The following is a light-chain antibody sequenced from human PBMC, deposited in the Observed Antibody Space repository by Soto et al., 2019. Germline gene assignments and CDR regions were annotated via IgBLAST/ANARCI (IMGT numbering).Light chain of an antibody. J-gene: IGKJ2*01. V-gene: IGKV3-11*01. CDR1: QSVSSS. CDR3: QQRSNWPRT. Sequence: EIVLTQSPATLSLSPGERATLSCRASQSVSSSLGWYQQIPGQAPRLLIYDASNRATGIPARFSGSGSGTDFTLTIGSLEPEDFAVYYCQQRSNWPRTFGQGTKLEIK. CDR2: DAS.